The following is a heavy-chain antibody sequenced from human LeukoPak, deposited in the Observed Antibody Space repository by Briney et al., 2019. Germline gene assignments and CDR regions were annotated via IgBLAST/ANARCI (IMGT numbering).Heavy chain of an antibody. CDR3: ARDPLDISRWTNAFDI. V-gene: IGHV3-21*01. Sequence: GGSLRLSCAASGFTFSSYGMHWVRQAPGKGLEWVSSISSSSSYIYYADSVKGRFTISRDNAKNSLYLQMNSLRPEDTAVYYCARDPLDISRWTNAFDIWGQGTMVSVSS. CDR2: ISSSSSYI. CDR1: GFTFSSYG. J-gene: IGHJ3*02. D-gene: IGHD2-2*03.